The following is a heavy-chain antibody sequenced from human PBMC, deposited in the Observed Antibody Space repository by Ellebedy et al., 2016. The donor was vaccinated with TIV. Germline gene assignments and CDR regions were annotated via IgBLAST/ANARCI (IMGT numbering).Heavy chain of an antibody. D-gene: IGHD3-3*01. CDR1: GGSLSSYY. CDR3: ARSGITIFGDTDAFNM. CDR2: IFYTGST. J-gene: IGHJ3*02. Sequence: MPSETLSLTCTVSGGSLSSYYWSWIRQPPGGGLEWLGYIFYTGSTNYNPSLRSRITISLDTSKNQFSLKLTSVTAADTALYYCARSGITIFGDTDAFNMWGQGTVVTVSS. V-gene: IGHV4-59*01.